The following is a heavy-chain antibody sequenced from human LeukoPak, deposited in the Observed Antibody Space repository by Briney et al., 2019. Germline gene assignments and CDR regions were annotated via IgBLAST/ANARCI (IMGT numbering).Heavy chain of an antibody. Sequence: PGGSLRLSCAASGFTVSGNYMSWVRQAPGEGLEWVSVIYSGADTYYADSVKGRFTISRHSSQSTVYLQMNSLRAEDTAVYYCARAQYCSGGSCYSGTLGSWGQGTLVTVSS. V-gene: IGHV3-53*04. CDR2: IYSGADT. D-gene: IGHD2-15*01. CDR1: GFTVSGNY. CDR3: ARAQYCSGGSCYSGTLGS. J-gene: IGHJ5*02.